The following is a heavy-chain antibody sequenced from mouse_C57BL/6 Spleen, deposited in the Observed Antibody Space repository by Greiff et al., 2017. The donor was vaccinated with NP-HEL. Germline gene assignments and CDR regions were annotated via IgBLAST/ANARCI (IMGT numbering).Heavy chain of an antibody. V-gene: IGHV12-3*01. J-gene: IGHJ4*01. CDR2: ITHSGET. CDR1: GFPITSGYY. CDR3: AGAIYDGYAMDY. Sequence: VQLQESGPGLVKPSQSLFLTCSITGFPITSGYYWIWIRQSPGKPLEWMGYITHSGETFYNPSLQSPISITRETSKNQFFLQLNSVTTEDTAMYYCAGAIYDGYAMDYWGQGTSVTVSS. D-gene: IGHD2-3*01.